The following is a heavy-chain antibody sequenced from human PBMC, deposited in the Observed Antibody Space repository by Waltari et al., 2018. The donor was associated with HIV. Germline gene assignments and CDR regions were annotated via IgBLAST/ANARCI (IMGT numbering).Heavy chain of an antibody. CDR1: GGSISSGSYY. V-gene: IGHV4-61*02. Sequence: QVQLQESGPGLVKPSQTLSLTCTVSGGSISSGSYYWSWIRQPAGKGLEWIGRIYTSGCTHYNPSLKRRVTISGDTSKNQCSLKLISVTAADTAVYYCARNRLMIAAAGRPSNDPGPDWGQGTLVTVSS. D-gene: IGHD6-13*01. CDR2: IYTSGCT. J-gene: IGHJ4*02. CDR3: ARNRLMIAAAGRPSNDPGPD.